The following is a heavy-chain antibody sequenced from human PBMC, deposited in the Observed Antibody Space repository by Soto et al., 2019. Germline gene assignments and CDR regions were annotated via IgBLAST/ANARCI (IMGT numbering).Heavy chain of an antibody. J-gene: IGHJ6*02. CDR2: IYYSGST. Sequence: PSETLSLTCTVAGGSISRGDYYWSWIRQPPGKGLEWIGYIYYSGSTYYNPSLKSRVTISVDTSKNQFSLKLSSVTAADTAVYYCARAYDFWSGYPPDYYYGMDVWGQGPTVTVSS. D-gene: IGHD3-3*01. CDR3: ARAYDFWSGYPPDYYYGMDV. CDR1: GGSISRGDYY. V-gene: IGHV4-30-4*01.